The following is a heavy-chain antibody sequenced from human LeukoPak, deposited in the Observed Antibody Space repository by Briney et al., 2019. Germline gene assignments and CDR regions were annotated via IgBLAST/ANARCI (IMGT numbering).Heavy chain of an antibody. D-gene: IGHD4-17*01. CDR2: ISAYNGNT. V-gene: IGHV1-18*01. J-gene: IGHJ4*01. CDR1: GYPFDNFG. Sequence: GASVKVSCKASGYPFDNFGLTWVRQAPGQGLEWMGWISAYNGNTHYAQKFRGRLTLTTETSTSTVYLELRSLKSDDTAVYYCARDRVGGDLTGVSPYWGQGTLVTVSS. CDR3: ARDRVGGDLTGVSPY.